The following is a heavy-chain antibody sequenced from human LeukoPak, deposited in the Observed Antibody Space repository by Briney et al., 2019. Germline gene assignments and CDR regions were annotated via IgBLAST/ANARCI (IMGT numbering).Heavy chain of an antibody. D-gene: IGHD1-26*01. J-gene: IGHJ3*02. CDR3: ARLDSASSRGDAFHI. CDR2: ISGSGGST. Sequence: GGSLRLSCAASGFTFSSYSMNWVRQAPGKGLEWVSAISGSGGSTYYADSVKGRFTISRDNSKNTLYLQMNSLRAEDTAVYYCARLDSASSRGDAFHIWGQGTMVTVSS. V-gene: IGHV3-23*01. CDR1: GFTFSSYS.